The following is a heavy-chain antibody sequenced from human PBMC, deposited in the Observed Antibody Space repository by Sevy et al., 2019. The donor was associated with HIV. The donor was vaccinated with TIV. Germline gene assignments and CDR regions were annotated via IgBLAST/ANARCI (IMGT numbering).Heavy chain of an antibody. CDR2: ISGSGGST. CDR3: AKSITIFGVVTSTSDAFDI. J-gene: IGHJ3*02. V-gene: IGHV3-23*01. CDR1: GFTFSSYA. Sequence: GGSLRLSCAASGFTFSSYAMSWVRQAPGKGLEWVSAISGSGGSTYYADSVKGRFTISRDNSKNTLYLQMNSLRAEDTAVYYYAKSITIFGVVTSTSDAFDIWGQGTMVTVSS. D-gene: IGHD3-3*01.